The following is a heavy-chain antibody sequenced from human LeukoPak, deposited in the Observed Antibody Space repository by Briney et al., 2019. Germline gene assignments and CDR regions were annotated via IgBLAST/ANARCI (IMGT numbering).Heavy chain of an antibody. CDR1: GSSVNSDQY. J-gene: IGHJ3*02. D-gene: IGHD3-16*02. CDR3: AMLRLGELSLLANAYDI. CDR2: VHQTGSP. V-gene: IGHV4-38-2*01. Sequence: PSETLSLTCDVSGSSVNSDQYWGWMRHSPGAGLEWIGRVHQTGSPHYNPSLASRVSLSIDSTKNSFSLRLTSVTAADTAVYYCAMLRLGELSLLANAYDIWGQGTMVIVSS.